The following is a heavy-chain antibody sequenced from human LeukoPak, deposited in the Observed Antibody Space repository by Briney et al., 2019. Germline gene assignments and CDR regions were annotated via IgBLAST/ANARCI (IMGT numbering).Heavy chain of an antibody. D-gene: IGHD3-10*01. Sequence: GGSLRLSCAASGFNFSSYWMSWVRQAPGKGLEWVANIKQDGSEKNYVDSVKGRFTISRDNAKNSSYLQMNSLRVEDTAVYYCARGYPSVVRGVIEYWGQGTLVTVFS. CDR1: GFNFSSYW. CDR2: IKQDGSEK. CDR3: ARGYPSVVRGVIEY. V-gene: IGHV3-7*01. J-gene: IGHJ4*02.